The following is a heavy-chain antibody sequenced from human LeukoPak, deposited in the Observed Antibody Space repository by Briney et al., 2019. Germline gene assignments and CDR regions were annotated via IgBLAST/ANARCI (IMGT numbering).Heavy chain of an antibody. V-gene: IGHV3-21*01. CDR3: ARDLRSSGYYAFDY. Sequence: PGGSLRLSCAASGFTFSSYSMNWVRQAPGKGLEWVSFISSSSSYIYHADSVKGRFTISRDNAKNSLYLQMNSLRAEDTAVYYCARDLRSSGYYAFDYWGQGTLVTVSS. CDR1: GFTFSSYS. D-gene: IGHD3-22*01. CDR2: ISSSSSYI. J-gene: IGHJ4*02.